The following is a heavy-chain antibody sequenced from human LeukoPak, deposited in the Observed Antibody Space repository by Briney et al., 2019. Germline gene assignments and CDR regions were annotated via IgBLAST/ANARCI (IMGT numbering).Heavy chain of an antibody. CDR2: ISGSGGST. Sequence: PGGSLRLSCAASGFTFSSYAMSWVRQAPGKGLEWVSAISGSGGSTYYADSVKGRFTISRDNSKNTLYLQMNSLRAEDTAVYYCAKDRQGPLYYYGSGSSTPEPDYWGQGTLVTVSS. V-gene: IGHV3-23*01. CDR3: AKDRQGPLYYYGSGSSTPEPDY. CDR1: GFTFSSYA. J-gene: IGHJ4*02. D-gene: IGHD3-10*01.